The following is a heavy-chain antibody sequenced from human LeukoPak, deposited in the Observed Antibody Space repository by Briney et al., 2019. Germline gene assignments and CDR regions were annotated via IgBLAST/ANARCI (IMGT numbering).Heavy chain of an antibody. CDR3: ARVVAPPSYYYDSSGYYESFGY. CDR1: GYTFTSYA. V-gene: IGHV7-4-1*02. Sequence: ASVTVSCTASGYTFTSYAMNWVRQAPGQGLEWMGWINTNTGNPTYAQGFTGRFVFSLDTSVSTAYLQISSLKAEDTAVYYCARVVAPPSYYYDSSGYYESFGYWGQGTLVTVSS. J-gene: IGHJ4*02. D-gene: IGHD3-22*01. CDR2: INTNTGNP.